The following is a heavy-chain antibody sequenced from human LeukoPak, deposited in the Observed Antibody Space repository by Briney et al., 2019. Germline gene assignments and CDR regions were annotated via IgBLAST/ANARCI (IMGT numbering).Heavy chain of an antibody. CDR2: FYYTGST. Sequence: SETLSVTCSVSGVSIDSYHWSWIRQPPGQGLEWIGYFYYTGSTNYSPSFEGRVTRSEDTSKNQLSLRLTSVTAADTAVYYCAGRTAATTRPFDYWGQGTLVTVSS. D-gene: IGHD2-21*02. CDR3: AGRTAATTRPFDY. CDR1: GVSIDSYH. J-gene: IGHJ4*02. V-gene: IGHV4-59*01.